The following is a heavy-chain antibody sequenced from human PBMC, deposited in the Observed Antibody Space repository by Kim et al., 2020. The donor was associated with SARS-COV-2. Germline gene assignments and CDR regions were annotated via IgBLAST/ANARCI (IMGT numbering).Heavy chain of an antibody. CDR2: ISAYNGNT. CDR1: GYTFTSYG. CDR3: ARDRRAYSSSWYTEYYYYGMDV. Sequence: ASVKVSCKASGYTFTSYGISWVRQAPGQGLEWMGWISAYNGNTNYAQKLQGRVTMTTDTSTSTAYMELRSLRSDDTAVYYCARDRRAYSSSWYTEYYYYGMDVWGQGTTVTVSS. D-gene: IGHD6-13*01. V-gene: IGHV1-18*01. J-gene: IGHJ6*02.